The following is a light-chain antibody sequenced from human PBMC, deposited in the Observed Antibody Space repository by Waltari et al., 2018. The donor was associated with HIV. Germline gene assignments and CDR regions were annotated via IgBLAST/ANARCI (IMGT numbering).Light chain of an antibody. J-gene: IGKJ2*01. CDR3: QQYGSSYT. V-gene: IGKV3-20*01. CDR2: GAS. Sequence: EIVLTQSPGTLSLSPGERATLSCRASQSVSSIYLAWYQHKPGQAPRLLIYGASSRATGIPDRFSGSGSVTDFTLTISRLEPEDFAVYYCQQYGSSYTFGQGTKLEIK. CDR1: QSVSSIY.